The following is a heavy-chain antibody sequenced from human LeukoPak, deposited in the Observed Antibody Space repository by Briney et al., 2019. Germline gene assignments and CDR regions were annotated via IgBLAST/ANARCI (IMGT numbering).Heavy chain of an antibody. D-gene: IGHD5-18*01. Sequence: ASVKVSCKASGYTFTSYGISWVRQAPGQGLGWMGWISAYNGNTNYAQKLQGRVTMTTDTSTSTAYLQWSSLKASDTAMYYCARERDTAMSWGASFDIWGHGTMVTVSS. CDR1: GYTFTSYG. V-gene: IGHV1-18*01. CDR3: ARERDTAMSWGASFDI. CDR2: ISAYNGNT. J-gene: IGHJ3*02.